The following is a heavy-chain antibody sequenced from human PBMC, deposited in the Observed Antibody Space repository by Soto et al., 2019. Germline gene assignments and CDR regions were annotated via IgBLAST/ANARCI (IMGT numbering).Heavy chain of an antibody. V-gene: IGHV3-21*06. CDR2: ISSGGSHL. J-gene: IGHJ4*02. CDR1: GISFSHYS. Sequence: GGSLRLSCTASGISFSHYSMNWGRQAPARRLGRVASISSGGSHLKYADCHNDRFAVSRDNAKNAANPQIELLRAEDSPVYYCVEETPADPEYGAHPLFQYWGQGTLVTGS. CDR3: VEETPADPEYGAHPLFQY. D-gene: IGHD2-2*01.